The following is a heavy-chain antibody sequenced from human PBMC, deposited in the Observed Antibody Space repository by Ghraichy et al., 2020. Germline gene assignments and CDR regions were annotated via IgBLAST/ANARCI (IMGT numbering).Heavy chain of an antibody. CDR1: GFTFSSYA. D-gene: IGHD5-24*01. Sequence: LSLTCAASGFTFSSYAMSWVRQAPGKGLEWVSAISGSGGSTYYADSVKGRFTISRDNSKNTLYLQMNSLRAEDTAVYYCAKDATLEMATIFDYWGQGTLVTVSS. CDR3: AKDATLEMATIFDY. J-gene: IGHJ4*02. CDR2: ISGSGGST. V-gene: IGHV3-23*01.